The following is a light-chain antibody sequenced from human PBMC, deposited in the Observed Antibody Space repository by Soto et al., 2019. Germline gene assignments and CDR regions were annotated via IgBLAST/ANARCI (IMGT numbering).Light chain of an antibody. J-gene: IGKJ5*01. CDR1: QNIITF. CDR3: KKGYDTPIT. Sequence: TDAPSSLSAPVVHRVTITCLASQNIITFLNWYQQKPGQDHKFMIYAAYSLQSGVKSRFSGRGSGTDFTPTITSLQPEDFATYFCKKGYDTPITGGQGPRLGIK. V-gene: IGKV1-39*01. CDR2: AAY.